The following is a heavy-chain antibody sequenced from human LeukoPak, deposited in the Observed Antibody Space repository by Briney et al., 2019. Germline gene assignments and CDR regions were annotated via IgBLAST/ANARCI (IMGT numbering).Heavy chain of an antibody. Sequence: SETLSLTCAVYGGSFSGYYWSWIRQPPGKGLEWIGEINHSGSTNYNPSLKSRVTISVDTSKNQFSLKLSSVTAADTAVYYCARRGTYTIFGVVIPYYFDYWGQGTLVTASS. CDR2: INHSGST. V-gene: IGHV4-34*01. J-gene: IGHJ4*02. CDR3: ARRGTYTIFGVVIPYYFDY. D-gene: IGHD3-3*01. CDR1: GGSFSGYY.